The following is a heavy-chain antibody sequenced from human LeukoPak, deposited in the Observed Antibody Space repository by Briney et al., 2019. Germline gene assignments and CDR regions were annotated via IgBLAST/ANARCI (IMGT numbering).Heavy chain of an antibody. V-gene: IGHV4-59*01. J-gene: IGHJ4*02. CDR3: AREGYSYGYDY. CDR1: GGSISSYY. D-gene: IGHD5-18*01. Sequence: NPSETLSLTCTVSGGSISSYYWSWIRQPPGKGLEWIGYIYYSGSTNYNPSLKSRVTISVDTSKNQFSLELSSVTAADTAVYYCAREGYSYGYDYWGQGTLVTVSS. CDR2: IYYSGST.